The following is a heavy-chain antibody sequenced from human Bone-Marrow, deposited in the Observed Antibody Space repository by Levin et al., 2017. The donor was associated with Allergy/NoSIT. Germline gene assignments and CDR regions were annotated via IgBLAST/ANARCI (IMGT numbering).Heavy chain of an antibody. CDR3: AFGPMTTVTTSGKNYYDYYMDV. Sequence: KISCKASGGTFSSYAISWVRQAPGQGLEWMGGIIPIFGTANYAQKFQGRVTITADESTSTAYMELSSLRSEDTAVYYCAFGPMTTVTTSGKNYYDYYMDVWGKGTTVTVSS. CDR2: IIPIFGTA. J-gene: IGHJ6*03. V-gene: IGHV1-69*01. D-gene: IGHD4-17*01. CDR1: GGTFSSYA.